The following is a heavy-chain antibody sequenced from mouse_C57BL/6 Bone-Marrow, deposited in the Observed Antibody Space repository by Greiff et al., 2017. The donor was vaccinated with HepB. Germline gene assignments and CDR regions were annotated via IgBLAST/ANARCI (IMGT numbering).Heavy chain of an antibody. J-gene: IGHJ1*03. Sequence: VQLQQSGAELVRPGASVKLSCTASGFNIIDDYMHWVKQRPEQGLEWIGWIDPENGDTEYASKFQGKATITADTSSNTAYLQLSSLTSEDTAVYYCTYYYGSSYWYFDVWGTGTTVTVSS. CDR2: IDPENGDT. V-gene: IGHV14-4*01. CDR3: TYYYGSSYWYFDV. CDR1: GFNIIDDY. D-gene: IGHD1-1*01.